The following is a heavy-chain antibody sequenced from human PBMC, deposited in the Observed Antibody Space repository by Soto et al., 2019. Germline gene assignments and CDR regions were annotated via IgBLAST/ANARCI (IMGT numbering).Heavy chain of an antibody. V-gene: IGHV3-13*01. J-gene: IGHJ2*01. Sequence: EVQLVESGGGLVQPGGSLRLSCAASGFSFRTRDMHWVRQGRGKGLEWVSGIGTAGDTSYSGSVKGRFTISRENDKNSLYLQVNNLRPEDTAVYYCARVALDYGDPLFSFFDLWGRGTLVTVSS. CDR3: ARVALDYGDPLFSFFDL. D-gene: IGHD4-17*01. CDR1: GFSFRTRD. CDR2: IGTAGDT.